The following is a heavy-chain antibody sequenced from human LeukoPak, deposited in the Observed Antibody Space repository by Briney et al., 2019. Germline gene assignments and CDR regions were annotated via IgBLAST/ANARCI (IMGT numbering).Heavy chain of an antibody. V-gene: IGHV4-61*02. Sequence: PSETLSLTCTVSGGSISSGSYYWSWIRQPAGKGLEWIGRITVSGSTNYNPSLKSRATMSVDTSKNQFSLKLTSVTAADTAVYYCARWTTCGGDCHILDYWGQGILVTVSS. J-gene: IGHJ4*02. D-gene: IGHD2-21*02. CDR1: GGSISSGSYY. CDR2: ITVSGST. CDR3: ARWTTCGGDCHILDY.